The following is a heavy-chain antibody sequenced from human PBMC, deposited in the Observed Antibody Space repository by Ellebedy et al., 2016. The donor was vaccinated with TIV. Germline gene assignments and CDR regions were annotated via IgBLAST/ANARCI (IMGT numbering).Heavy chain of an antibody. D-gene: IGHD3-10*01. CDR3: ARQGSRLLLWFGESFDY. CDR1: GGSISSYY. CDR2: IYYSGST. V-gene: IGHV4-59*01. J-gene: IGHJ4*02. Sequence: MPSETLSLTCTVSGGSISSYYWSWIRQPPGKGLEWIGYIYYSGSTNYNPSLKSRVTISVDTSKNQFSLKLSSVTAADTAVYYCARQGSRLLLWFGESFDYWGQGTLVTVSS.